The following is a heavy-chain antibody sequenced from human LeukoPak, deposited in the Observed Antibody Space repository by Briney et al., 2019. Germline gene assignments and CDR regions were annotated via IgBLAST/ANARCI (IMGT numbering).Heavy chain of an antibody. D-gene: IGHD1-26*01. J-gene: IGHJ5*02. CDR2: IYPGDSDT. CDR3: ARVGVSFPKYNWFDP. Sequence: KPGESLNISCKGSGYSFTSYWIGWVRQMPGKGLEWLGIIYPGDSDTRYSPSFQGQVTISADKSISTAYLQWSSLKASDTAMYYCARVGVSFPKYNWFDPWGQGTLVTVSS. V-gene: IGHV5-51*01. CDR1: GYSFTSYW.